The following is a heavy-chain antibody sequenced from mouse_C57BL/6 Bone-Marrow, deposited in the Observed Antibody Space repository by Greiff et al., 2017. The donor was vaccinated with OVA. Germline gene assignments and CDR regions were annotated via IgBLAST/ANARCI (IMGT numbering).Heavy chain of an antibody. CDR2: IRSKSNNYAT. Sequence: EVQLVESGGGLVQPKGSLKLSCAASGFSFNTYAMNWVRQAPGKGLEWVARIRSKSNNYATYYADSVKDRFTISRDDSESMLYLQMNNLKTEDTAMYYCVKEGITLFDYWGQGTTLTVSS. V-gene: IGHV10-1*01. D-gene: IGHD1-1*01. CDR1: GFSFNTYA. J-gene: IGHJ2*01. CDR3: VKEGITLFDY.